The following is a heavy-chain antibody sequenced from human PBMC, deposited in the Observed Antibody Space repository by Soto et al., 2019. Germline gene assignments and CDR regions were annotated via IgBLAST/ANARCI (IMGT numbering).Heavy chain of an antibody. CDR1: GFTFSSYS. Sequence: GGSLRLSCAASGFTFSSYSMNWVRQAPGKGLEWVSYISSSSSTIYYADTVKGRFTISRDNAKNSLYLQMNSLRAEVTAVYYCARGRITAGAFDIWGQGTMVTVSS. V-gene: IGHV3-48*04. CDR3: ARGRITAGAFDI. J-gene: IGHJ3*02. D-gene: IGHD1-20*01. CDR2: ISSSSSTI.